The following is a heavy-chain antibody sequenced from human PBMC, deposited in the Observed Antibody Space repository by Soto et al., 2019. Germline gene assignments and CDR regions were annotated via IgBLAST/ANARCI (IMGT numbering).Heavy chain of an antibody. J-gene: IGHJ4*02. D-gene: IGHD6-6*01. CDR3: AVTPPSYSSSLFES. CDR1: GFTFSNCI. V-gene: IGHV3-21*01. Sequence: PGGSLRLSCAASGFTFSNCIMNWVRQAPGKGLEWVSSISSSSYIYYADSLKGRFIISRDNAKNSVYLQMNNLRADDTAVYYCAVTPPSYSSSLFESWGQGTLVTVSS. CDR2: ISSSSYI.